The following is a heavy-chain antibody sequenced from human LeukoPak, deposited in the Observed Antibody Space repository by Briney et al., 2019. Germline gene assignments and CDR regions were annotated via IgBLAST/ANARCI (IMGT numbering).Heavy chain of an antibody. CDR1: GYTFTSYD. V-gene: IGHV1-8*03. CDR2: MNLNSGNT. D-gene: IGHD3-3*01. J-gene: IGHJ4*02. Sequence: ASVTVSCKASGYTFTSYDINWVRPATGQGLEWVGWMNLNSGNTGYAQKFQGIVTITRNTSISTAYMELSSLSSEDTAVYCCARGGVYYDFWSGYYGYWGQGTLVTVSS. CDR3: ARGGVYYDFWSGYYGY.